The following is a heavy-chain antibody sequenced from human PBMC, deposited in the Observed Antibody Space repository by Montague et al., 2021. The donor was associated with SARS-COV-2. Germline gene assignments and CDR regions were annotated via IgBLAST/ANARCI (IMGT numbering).Heavy chain of an antibody. D-gene: IGHD6-13*01. CDR2: IYYGGST. V-gene: IGHV4-59*12. J-gene: IGHJ4*02. CDR3: ARGGSSSLPFDY. CDR1: GGSISFYY. Sequence: SETLSLTCTVSGGSISFYYWSWIRQPPGQGLEWIGYIYYGGSTNYNPSLKSRVTISVDTSKSQFSLKLSSVTAADTAVYYCARGGSSSLPFDYWGQGTLVTVSS.